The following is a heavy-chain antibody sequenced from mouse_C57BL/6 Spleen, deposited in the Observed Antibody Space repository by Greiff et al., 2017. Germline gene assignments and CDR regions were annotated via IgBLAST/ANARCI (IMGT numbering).Heavy chain of an antibody. J-gene: IGHJ2*01. CDR3: AREGSGYLDY. D-gene: IGHD4-1*01. CDR2: ISDGGSYT. Sequence: EVMLVESGGGLVKPGGSLKLSCAASGFTFSSYAMSWVRQTPEKRLEWVATISDGGSYTYYPDNVKGRFTISRDNAKNNLYLQMSHLKSEDTAMYYCAREGSGYLDYWGQGTTLTVSS. CDR1: GFTFSSYA. V-gene: IGHV5-4*01.